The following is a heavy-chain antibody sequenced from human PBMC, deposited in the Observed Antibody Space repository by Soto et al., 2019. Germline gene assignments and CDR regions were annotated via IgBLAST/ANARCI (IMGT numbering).Heavy chain of an antibody. V-gene: IGHV3-13*01. J-gene: IGHJ4*02. CDR1: GFTFSNYD. CDR3: VLGYSGYAVYFDY. CDR2: ITTAGDT. D-gene: IGHD5-12*01. Sequence: GGSLRLSCAASGFTFSNYDMHWVRQVTGKGLEWVSGITTAGDTYYPGSVKGRFTISREKAKNSLYLQMNSLSAGDTAVYYCVLGYSGYAVYFDYWGQGTLVTVSS.